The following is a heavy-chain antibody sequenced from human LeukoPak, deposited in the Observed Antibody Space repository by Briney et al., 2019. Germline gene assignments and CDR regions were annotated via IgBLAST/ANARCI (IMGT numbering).Heavy chain of an antibody. CDR2: INWNGGST. CDR1: GFTFDDYG. D-gene: IGHD6-19*01. V-gene: IGHV3-20*04. Sequence: PGGSLRLSCAASGFTFDDYGMSWVRQAPGKGLEWVSGINWNGGSTGYADSVKGRFTISRDNAKNSLYLQMNSLRAEDTALYYCAGDRKWLVHLNFDYWGQGTLVTVSS. CDR3: AGDRKWLVHLNFDY. J-gene: IGHJ4*02.